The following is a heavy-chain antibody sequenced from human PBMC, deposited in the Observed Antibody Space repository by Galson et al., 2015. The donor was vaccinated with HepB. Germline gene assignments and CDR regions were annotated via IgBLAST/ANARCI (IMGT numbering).Heavy chain of an antibody. V-gene: IGHV1-8*01. D-gene: IGHD3-22*01. J-gene: IGHJ4*02. CDR1: GYSFTSED. CDR3: AGGGDPNRNDDSGYYSVDY. CDR2: MSPNSGNT. Sequence: SVKVSCKASGYSFTSEDINWVRQATGQGLEWMGWMSPNSGNTADAQKFQGRVTMTRDTSMTTAYMELRSLRSEDTALYYCAGGGDPNRNDDSGYYSVDYWGQGTLVTVSS.